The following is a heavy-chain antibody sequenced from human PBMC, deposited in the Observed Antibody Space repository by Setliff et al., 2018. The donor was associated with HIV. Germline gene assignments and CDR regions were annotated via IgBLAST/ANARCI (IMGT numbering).Heavy chain of an antibody. V-gene: IGHV7-4-1*02. J-gene: IGHJ4*02. CDR1: GYTLTTYG. D-gene: IGHD2-8*02. CDR3: ARVGSYWSTFDY. Sequence: GASVKVSCKASGYTLTTYGISWVRQAPGHGPEWMGWINTETGNPMYAQGFRGRLVFSLDTSVNTAYRQINSLKAEDTAMYYCARVGSYWSTFDYWGQGALVTVSS. CDR2: INTETGNP.